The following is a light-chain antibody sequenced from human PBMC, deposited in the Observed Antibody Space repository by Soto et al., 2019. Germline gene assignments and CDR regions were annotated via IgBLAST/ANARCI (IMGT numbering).Light chain of an antibody. CDR2: DVD. CDR1: SSDVGGHEF. J-gene: IGLJ3*02. CDR3: SSYKSRSSTNALTWV. V-gene: IGLV2-14*01. Sequence: QSDLTQPASVSGSPGQSITISCTGTSSDVGGHEFVSWYQQHPSKAPKVMIYDVDTRPSGVSNRFSGSKSGNTASLTISGLQVEDEATYCCSSYKSRSSTNALTWVFGGGTKLTVL.